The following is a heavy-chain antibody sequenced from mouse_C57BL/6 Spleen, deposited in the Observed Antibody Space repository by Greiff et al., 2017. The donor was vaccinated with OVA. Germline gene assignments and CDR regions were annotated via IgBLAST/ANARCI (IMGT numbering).Heavy chain of an antibody. CDR1: GYTFTDYN. D-gene: IGHD2-2*01. V-gene: IGHV1-18*01. CDR3: ARVGYDYYFDY. J-gene: IGHJ2*01. CDR2: INPNNGGT. Sequence: VQLQQSGPELVKPGASVKIPCKASGYTFTDYNMDWVKQSHGKSLEWIGDINPNNGGTIYNQKFKSKATLTADKSSSSAYMQLSILSADASAVYFCARVGYDYYFDYWGQGTTLTVSS.